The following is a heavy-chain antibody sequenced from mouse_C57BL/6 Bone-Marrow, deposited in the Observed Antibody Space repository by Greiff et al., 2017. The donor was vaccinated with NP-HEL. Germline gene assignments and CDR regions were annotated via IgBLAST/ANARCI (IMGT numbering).Heavy chain of an antibody. CDR3: AMITTVGPWFAY. V-gene: IGHV1-64*01. CDR2: IHPNSGST. D-gene: IGHD1-1*01. Sequence: QVQLQQPGAELVKPGASVKLSCKASGYTFTSYWMHWVKQRPGQGLEWIGMIHPNSGSTNSNEKFKSKATLTVDKSSSTAYMQLSSLTSDDSAVYYCAMITTVGPWFAYWGQGTLVTVSA. CDR1: GYTFTSYW. J-gene: IGHJ3*01.